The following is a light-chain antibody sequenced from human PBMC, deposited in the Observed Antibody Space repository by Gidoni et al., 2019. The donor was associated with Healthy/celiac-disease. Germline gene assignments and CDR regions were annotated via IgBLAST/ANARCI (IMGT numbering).Light chain of an antibody. J-gene: IGKJ1*01. CDR2: GAS. CDR1: QSVNSN. V-gene: IGKV3-15*01. Sequence: EIVMTPSPATLSVSPGERATFSCRASQSVNSNLAWYQQKPGQAPRLLIYGASTRATGIPARFSGSGSGTEFTLTISSLQSEDFAVYYCQQYNNWHWTFGQGTKVEIK. CDR3: QQYNNWHWT.